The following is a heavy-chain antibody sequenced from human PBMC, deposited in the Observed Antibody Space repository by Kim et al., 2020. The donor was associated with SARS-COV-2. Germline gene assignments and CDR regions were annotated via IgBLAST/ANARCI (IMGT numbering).Heavy chain of an antibody. CDR2: EK. Sequence: EKYSVDTMKGRFTISREHAKNSLYLQMNSLRAEDTAVYYCARELYGMDVWGQGTTVTVSS. J-gene: IGHJ6*02. CDR3: ARELYGMDV. V-gene: IGHV3-7*01.